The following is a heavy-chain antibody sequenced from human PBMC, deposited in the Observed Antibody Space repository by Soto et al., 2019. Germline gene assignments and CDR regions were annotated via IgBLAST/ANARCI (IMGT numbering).Heavy chain of an antibody. CDR1: GGSISSYY. Sequence: SETLSLTCTVSGGSISSYYWSWIRQPAGKGLEWIGRIYTSGSTNYNPSLKSRVTMSVDTSKNQFSLKLSSVTAADTAVYYCARGLVTAIERAFDYWGQGTLVTVSS. J-gene: IGHJ4*02. D-gene: IGHD2-21*02. CDR3: ARGLVTAIERAFDY. CDR2: IYTSGST. V-gene: IGHV4-4*07.